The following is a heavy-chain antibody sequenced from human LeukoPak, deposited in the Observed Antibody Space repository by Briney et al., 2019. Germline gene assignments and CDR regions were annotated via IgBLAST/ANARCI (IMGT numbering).Heavy chain of an antibody. CDR1: GSTFSSYA. CDR3: ASARGGRVVPAAWDY. V-gene: IGHV3-30-3*01. D-gene: IGHD2-2*01. CDR2: ISYDGSNK. J-gene: IGHJ4*02. Sequence: GGSLRLSCAASGSTFSSYAMHWVRQAPGKGLEWVAVISYDGSNKYYADSVKGRFTISRDNSKNTLYLQMNSLRAEDTAVYYCASARGGRVVPAAWDYWGQGTLVTVSS.